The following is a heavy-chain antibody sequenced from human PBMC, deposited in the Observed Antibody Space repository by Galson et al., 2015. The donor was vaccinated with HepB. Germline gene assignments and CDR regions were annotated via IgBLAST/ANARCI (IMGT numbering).Heavy chain of an antibody. Sequence: CAISGDSVSSNSAVWNWIRQSPPRGLEWLGRTYYRSKWYKDYALFVKSRITINADTSRNQISLQLNSMTPEETAVYYCAYGVDVWGQGTTVTVSS. CDR1: GDSVSSNSAV. CDR3: AYGVDV. J-gene: IGHJ6*02. V-gene: IGHV6-1*01. CDR2: TYYRSKWYK.